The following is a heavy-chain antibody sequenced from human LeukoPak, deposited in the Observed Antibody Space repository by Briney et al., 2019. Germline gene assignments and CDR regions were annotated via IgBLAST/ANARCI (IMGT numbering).Heavy chain of an antibody. D-gene: IGHD3-22*01. CDR3: ARDLGQYYDTSDNWFDP. CDR2: INSDGINT. Sequence: PGGSLILSCAASGFTFSNYWMHSVRQAPGKGLVWVSRINSDGINTTYADSVKGRFTISRDNAKNTMNLQMNSLRDEDTAVYYCARDLGQYYDTSDNWFDPWGQGTLVTVSS. J-gene: IGHJ5*02. CDR1: GFTFSNYW. V-gene: IGHV3-74*01.